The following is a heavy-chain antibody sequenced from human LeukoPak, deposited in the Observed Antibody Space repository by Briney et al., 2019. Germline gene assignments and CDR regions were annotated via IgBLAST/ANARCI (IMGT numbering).Heavy chain of an antibody. Sequence: KPSETLSLTCTVSGGSISTYYWSWIRQPPGKGLEWIGYIYYSGTPNYNPSLKSRVTISVDTSKNQLSLKLSSVTAADTAVYYCARGNSGWSTSWGPGTLVTVSS. CDR3: ARGNSGWSTS. D-gene: IGHD6-19*01. V-gene: IGHV4-59*01. CDR1: GGSISTYY. CDR2: IYYSGTP. J-gene: IGHJ5*02.